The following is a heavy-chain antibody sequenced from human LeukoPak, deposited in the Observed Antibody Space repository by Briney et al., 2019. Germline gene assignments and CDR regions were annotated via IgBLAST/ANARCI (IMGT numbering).Heavy chain of an antibody. CDR3: ARVCSIAAAGSIDY. CDR2: INPNSGGT. CDR1: GYTFTGYY. V-gene: IGHV1-2*02. D-gene: IGHD6-13*01. Sequence: GASVKVSCKASGYTFTGYYMHWVRQAPGQGLEWMGWINPNSGGTNYAQKFQGRVTMTRDTSISTAYMELSRLRSDDTAVYYCARVCSIAAAGSIDYWGQGTLVTVSS. J-gene: IGHJ4*02.